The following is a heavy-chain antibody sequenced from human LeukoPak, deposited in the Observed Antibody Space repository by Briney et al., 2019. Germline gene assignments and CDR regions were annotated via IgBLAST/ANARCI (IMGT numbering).Heavy chain of an antibody. CDR1: GFTFRSYG. D-gene: IGHD3-22*01. CDR2: ISYDGSNK. Sequence: PGGSLRLSCAASGFTFRSYGMHWVRQAPGKGLEWVAVISYDGSNKYYADSVKGRFTISRDNSKNTLYLQMNSLRAEDTAVYYCAKDREVYYYDSSGPDYWGQGTLVTVSS. CDR3: AKDREVYYYDSSGPDY. J-gene: IGHJ4*02. V-gene: IGHV3-30*18.